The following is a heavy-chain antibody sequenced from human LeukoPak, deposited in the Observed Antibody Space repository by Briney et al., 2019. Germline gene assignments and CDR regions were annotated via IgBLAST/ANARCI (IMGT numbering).Heavy chain of an antibody. J-gene: IGHJ6*02. V-gene: IGHV4-34*01. CDR2: INHSGST. CDR1: GGSFSGYY. Sequence: SETLSLTCAVYGGSFSGYYWSWIRQPPGKGLEWIGEINHSGSTNYNPSLKSRVTISVDTSKTQFSLKLSSVTAADTAVYYCARGPVVVPAAIGDYYYGMDVWGQGTTVTVSS. D-gene: IGHD2-2*01. CDR3: ARGPVVVPAAIGDYYYGMDV.